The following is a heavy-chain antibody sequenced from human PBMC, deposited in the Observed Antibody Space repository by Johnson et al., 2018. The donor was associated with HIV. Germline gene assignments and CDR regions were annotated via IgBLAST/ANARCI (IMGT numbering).Heavy chain of an antibody. CDR2: IKEDGSEK. CDR1: GFTFSSYG. D-gene: IGHD1-26*01. V-gene: IGHV3-30*03. CDR3: ARLEELLRAFDI. J-gene: IGHJ3*02. Sequence: VQLVESGGGVVQPGRSLRLSCAASGFTFSSYGMHWVRQAPGKGLEWVAKIKEDGSEKYYVDSVKGRFTISRDNSKKTLYLQMNRRRAEDTAVYYCARLEELLRAFDIWGQGTMVTVSS.